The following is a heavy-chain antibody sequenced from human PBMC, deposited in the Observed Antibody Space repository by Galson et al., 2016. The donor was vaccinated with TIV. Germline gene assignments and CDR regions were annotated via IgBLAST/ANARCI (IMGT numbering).Heavy chain of an antibody. Sequence: SVKVSCKASGGSSSNYYINWVRQAPGQGPEWMGGIVPIYRSPKYARRFQGRVTITADESTSTVFVELTSLTSDDTATYYCARPSDSSWYFDLWGRGTQVIVSS. CDR3: ARPSDSSWYFDL. CDR2: IVPIYRSP. CDR1: GGSSSNYY. D-gene: IGHD6-13*01. J-gene: IGHJ2*01. V-gene: IGHV1-69*13.